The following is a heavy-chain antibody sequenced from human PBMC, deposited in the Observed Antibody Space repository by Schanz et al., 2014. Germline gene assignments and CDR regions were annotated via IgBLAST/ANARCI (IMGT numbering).Heavy chain of an antibody. V-gene: IGHV1-18*01. CDR1: GGTFSSYA. CDR2: ISDYNGKT. D-gene: IGHD3-10*01. J-gene: IGHJ6*02. CDR3: ARHRFGVFYYGLDV. Sequence: QVQLVQSGPEVKKPGSSVKVSCKTSGGTFSSYAISWVRQAPGLGLEWMGWISDYNGKTNYAQKFQDRVIMSTDRSSSTAYLELRSLTSDDSAIYYCARHRFGVFYYGLDVWGQGTTILVSS.